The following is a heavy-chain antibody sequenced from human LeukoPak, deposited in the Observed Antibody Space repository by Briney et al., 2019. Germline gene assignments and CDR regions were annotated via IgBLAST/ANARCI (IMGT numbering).Heavy chain of an antibody. CDR3: AREITMVRGVIN. CDR1: GFTFSSYS. J-gene: IGHJ4*02. CDR2: ISSSSSYI. Sequence: GGSLRLSCAASGFTFSSYSMNWVRQAPGKGLEWVSSISSSSSYIYYADSVKGRFTISRDNAKNSLYLQMNSLRAEDTAVYYCAREITMVRGVINWGQGTLVTVSS. V-gene: IGHV3-21*04. D-gene: IGHD3-10*01.